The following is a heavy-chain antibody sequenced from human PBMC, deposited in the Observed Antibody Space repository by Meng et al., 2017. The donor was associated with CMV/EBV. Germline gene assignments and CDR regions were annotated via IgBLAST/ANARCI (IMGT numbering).Heavy chain of an antibody. CDR3: ARDSSSWYSAY. D-gene: IGHD6-13*01. CDR2: IYYSGST. CDR1: GGSISSSSYY. Sequence: GSLRLSCTVSGGSISSSSYYWGWIRQPPGKGLEWIGSIYYSGSTYYNPSLKSRVTISVDTSKNQFSLKLSSVTAADTAVYYCARDSSSWYSAYWGQGTLVTVSS. V-gene: IGHV4-39*07. J-gene: IGHJ4*02.